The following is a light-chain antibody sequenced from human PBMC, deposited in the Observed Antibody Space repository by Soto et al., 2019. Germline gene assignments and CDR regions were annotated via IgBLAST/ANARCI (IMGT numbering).Light chain of an antibody. Sequence: EVVVAQSTATLSVSPGERATLSCRASQSVNSHLARDQQEPCQAPRLLIYGASTRGPGIPARFKGNGSGTEVTLTDSSLQPEDFAGYYCQQYNYLPFTFGPRAKVDIK. CDR2: GAS. V-gene: IGKV3-15*01. J-gene: IGKJ3*01. CDR1: QSVNSH. CDR3: QQYNYLPFT.